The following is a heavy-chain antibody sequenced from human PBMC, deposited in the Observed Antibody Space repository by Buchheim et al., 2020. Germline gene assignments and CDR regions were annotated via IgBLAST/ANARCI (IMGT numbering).Heavy chain of an antibody. CDR3: ARVTYDFWSGYSSLFDY. J-gene: IGHJ4*02. CDR1: GGSISSYY. Sequence: QVQLQESGPGLVKPSETLSLTCTVSGGSISSYYWSWIRQPPGKGLEWIRYIYYSGSTNYNPSLKSRVTISVDTSKNQFSLKLSSVTAADTAVYYCARVTYDFWSGYSSLFDYWGQGTL. V-gene: IGHV4-59*01. CDR2: IYYSGST. D-gene: IGHD3-3*01.